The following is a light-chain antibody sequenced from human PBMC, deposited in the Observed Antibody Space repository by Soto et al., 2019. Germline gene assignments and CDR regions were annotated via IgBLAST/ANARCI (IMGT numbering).Light chain of an antibody. CDR1: QSVSSN. J-gene: IGKJ1*01. CDR2: GAS. V-gene: IGKV3-20*01. CDR3: QQYGSSSRT. Sequence: EIVLTQSPGTLSLSPGERATLSCRASQSVSSNLAWYQQKPGQAPRLLIYGASSRATGIPDRFSGSGSGTDFTLTISRLEPEDFGVYYCQQYGSSSRTFGQGTKVDIK.